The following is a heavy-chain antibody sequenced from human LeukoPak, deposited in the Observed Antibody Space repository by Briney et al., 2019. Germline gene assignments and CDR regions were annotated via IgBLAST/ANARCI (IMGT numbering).Heavy chain of an antibody. J-gene: IGHJ5*02. D-gene: IGHD6-19*01. Sequence: SETLSLTCTVSGYSISSGYYWGWIRQPPGKGLEWIGSIYYSGSTYYNPSLKSRVTISVDTSKNQFSLKLSSVTAADTAVYYCARQGYSSGRGGFDPWGQGTLVTVSS. CDR1: GYSISSGYY. CDR2: IYYSGST. V-gene: IGHV4-38-2*02. CDR3: ARQGYSSGRGGFDP.